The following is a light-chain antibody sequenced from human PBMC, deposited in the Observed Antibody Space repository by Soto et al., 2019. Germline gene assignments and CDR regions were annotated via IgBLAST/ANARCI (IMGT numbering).Light chain of an antibody. V-gene: IGKV3-20*01. CDR3: QQYARPPFA. CDR1: QRISNSH. J-gene: IGKJ2*01. CDR2: DAS. Sequence: EIVLTQSPGTLSLSPGERATLSCRASQRISNSHLAWYQQKPGQAPRLLLYDASSRATGIPDRVSGSGSGTDFTLTISRLEPEDFAVYYCQQYARPPFAFGQGTKVEIK.